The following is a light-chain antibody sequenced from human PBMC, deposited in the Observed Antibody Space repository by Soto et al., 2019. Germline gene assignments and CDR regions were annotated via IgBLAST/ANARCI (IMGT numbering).Light chain of an antibody. J-gene: IGKJ5*01. CDR2: AAS. CDR3: QQSYSTPQT. CDR1: QSIRTY. V-gene: IGKV1-39*01. Sequence: EIRMTQSQSSLSASVGDRVTITCRASQSIRTYLNRYQQKPGKAPKLLIFAASRLESGVPSRFSGSGSGTEFTPTISSLQPEDLGNYYCQQSYSTPQTFGQGTRLEIK.